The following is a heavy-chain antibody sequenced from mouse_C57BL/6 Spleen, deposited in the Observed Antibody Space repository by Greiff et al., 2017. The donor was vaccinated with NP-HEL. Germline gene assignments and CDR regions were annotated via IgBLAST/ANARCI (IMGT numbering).Heavy chain of an antibody. J-gene: IGHJ4*01. CDR1: GFTFSDYG. Sequence: EVKLVESGGGLVQPGGSLKLSCAASGFTFSDYGMAWVRQAPRKGPEWVAFISNLAYSIYYADTVTGRFTISRENAKNTLYLEMSSMRSADTAMYYCARQEVLRGYAMDYWGQGTSVTVSS. V-gene: IGHV5-15*04. CDR3: ARQEVLRGYAMDY. D-gene: IGHD1-1*01. CDR2: ISNLAYSI.